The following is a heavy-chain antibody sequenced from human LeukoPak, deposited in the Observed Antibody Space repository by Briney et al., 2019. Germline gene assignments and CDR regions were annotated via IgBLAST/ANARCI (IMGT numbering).Heavy chain of an antibody. V-gene: IGHV4-39*01. J-gene: IGHJ4*02. CDR2: ILYSGST. Sequence: SESLSLTCTVSGGSISSSRHYWGWIRQPPGKGLEWIGNILYSGSTNYNPSLKSRVTISVDTSKNQFSLKLSSVTAADTADYYCVRRVAGSGYRDSWGQGTLVTVSS. CDR3: VRRVAGSGYRDS. CDR1: GGSISSSRHY. D-gene: IGHD3-22*01.